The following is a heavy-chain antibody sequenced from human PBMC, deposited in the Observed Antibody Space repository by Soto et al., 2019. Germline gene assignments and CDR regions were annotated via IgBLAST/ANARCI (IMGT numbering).Heavy chain of an antibody. Sequence: SETLFLTCTVSGGSISSSIYYWGWIRQPPGKGLEWIGSINHSGSTNYNPSLKSRVTISVDTSKNQFSLKPSSVTAADTAVYYCATSFPARGLYYYYGMDVWGQGTTVTVSS. CDR2: INHSGST. CDR3: ATSFPARGLYYYYGMDV. D-gene: IGHD3-10*01. J-gene: IGHJ6*02. V-gene: IGHV4-39*01. CDR1: GGSISSSIYY.